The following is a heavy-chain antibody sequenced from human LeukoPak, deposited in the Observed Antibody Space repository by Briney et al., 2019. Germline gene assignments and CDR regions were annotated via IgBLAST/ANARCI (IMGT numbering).Heavy chain of an antibody. D-gene: IGHD3-22*01. Sequence: SVKVSCKASGGTFSSYAISWVRQAPGQGLEWMGGIIPIFGTANYAQKFQGRVTITADESTSTAYMELSSLRSEDTAVYCCARESLLRDYYDSSGYYYFDYWGQGTLVTVSS. J-gene: IGHJ4*02. V-gene: IGHV1-69*13. CDR3: ARESLLRDYYDSSGYYYFDY. CDR2: IIPIFGTA. CDR1: GGTFSSYA.